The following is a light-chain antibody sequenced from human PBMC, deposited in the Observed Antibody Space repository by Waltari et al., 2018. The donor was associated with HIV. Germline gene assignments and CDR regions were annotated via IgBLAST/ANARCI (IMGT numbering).Light chain of an antibody. V-gene: IGLV2-8*01. CDR1: SSDVGGYNY. CDR2: EVS. CDR3: SSYAGSNTVV. J-gene: IGLJ2*01. Sequence: QSALTQPPSASGSPGQSVTISCTGTSSDVGGYNYVSWYQQHPGKAPKLMIYEVSNRPSGVPDRFFGSKSGNTASLTVSGLQAEDEADYYCSSYAGSNTVVFGGGTKLTVL.